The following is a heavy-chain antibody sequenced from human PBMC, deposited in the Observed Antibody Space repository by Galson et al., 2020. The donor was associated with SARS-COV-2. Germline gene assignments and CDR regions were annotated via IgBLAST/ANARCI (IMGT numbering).Heavy chain of an antibody. V-gene: IGHV4-59*01. J-gene: IGHJ2*01. CDR3: ARVQLRSLQSGSRANWYFDL. D-gene: IGHD4-17*01. CDR1: GGSISSYY. Sequence: SETLSLTCTVSGGSISSYYWSWIRQPPGKGLEWIGYIYYSGSTNYNPSLKSRVTISVDTSKNQFSLKLSSVTAADTAVYYCARVQLRSLQSGSRANWYFDLWGRGTLVTVSS. CDR2: IYYSGST.